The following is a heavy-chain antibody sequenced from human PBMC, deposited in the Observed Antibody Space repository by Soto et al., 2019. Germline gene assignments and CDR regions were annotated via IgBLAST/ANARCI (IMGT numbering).Heavy chain of an antibody. CDR3: ERADAEVGGTVGYFQH. D-gene: IGHD6-19*01. Sequence: GVLRLSCAASGFTFSDYYMSWIRQAPGKGLEWVSYISSSGSTMYYADSVKGRFPISRDNAKNSLYLQMNSLRAEDTAVYHCERADAEVGGTVGYFQHWGQGTLVTVSS. CDR2: ISSSGSTM. J-gene: IGHJ1*01. V-gene: IGHV3-11*01. CDR1: GFTFSDYY.